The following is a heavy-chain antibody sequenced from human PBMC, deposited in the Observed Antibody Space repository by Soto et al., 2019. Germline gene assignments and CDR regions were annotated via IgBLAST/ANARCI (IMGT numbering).Heavy chain of an antibody. V-gene: IGHV4-31*03. D-gene: IGHD3-10*01. CDR1: GGSINSGGYY. Sequence: QVQLQESGPGLVKPSQTLSLTCTVSGGSINSGGYYWSWIRQHPGKGLEWIGYIHYSGSTYYNPSLKSRVTISVDTSKNQFSLKLSSVTAADTAVYYCATYGSGSYKPTTFDYWGQGTLVTVSS. CDR3: ATYGSGSYKPTTFDY. J-gene: IGHJ4*02. CDR2: IHYSGST.